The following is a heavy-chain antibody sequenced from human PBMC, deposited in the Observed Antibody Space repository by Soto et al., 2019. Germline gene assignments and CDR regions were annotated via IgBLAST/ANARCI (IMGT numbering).Heavy chain of an antibody. D-gene: IGHD6-13*01. CDR2: INHSGST. V-gene: IGHV4-34*01. CDR1: GGSFSGYY. CDR3: ARGRTTGGHFYRTAIAAAGLDY. J-gene: IGHJ4*02. Sequence: QVQLQQWGAGLLKPSETLSLTCAVYGGSFSGYYWSWIRQPPGKGLEWIGEINHSGSTNYNPSLKSRVTISVDTSKNQFSLKLSSVTAADTAVYYCARGRTTGGHFYRTAIAAAGLDYWGQGTLVTVSS.